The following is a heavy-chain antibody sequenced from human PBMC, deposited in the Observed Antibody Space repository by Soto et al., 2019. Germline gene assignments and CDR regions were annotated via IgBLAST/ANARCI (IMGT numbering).Heavy chain of an antibody. Sequence: SETLSLTCTVSGGSIISYYWSWILQPPGKGLERIGYIYYSGSTNYNPSLKSRVTISVDTSKNQFSLKLSSVTAADTAVYYCASMCSSTSCYEFDYWGQGTLVTVSS. CDR2: IYYSGST. D-gene: IGHD2-2*01. V-gene: IGHV4-59*08. CDR1: GGSIISYY. CDR3: ASMCSSTSCYEFDY. J-gene: IGHJ4*02.